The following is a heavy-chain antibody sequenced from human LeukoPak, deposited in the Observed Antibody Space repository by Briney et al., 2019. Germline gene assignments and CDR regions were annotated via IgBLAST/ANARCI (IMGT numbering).Heavy chain of an antibody. CDR2: ISSSTSYI. Sequence: GGSLRLSCTASGFTFSSFAMNWVRQAPGRGLEWVSSISSSTSYIYYADSVKGRFTISRDNAKKSLYLQMNSLRAEDTAVYYCARGVSWSPFDHWGQGTLVTVSS. CDR1: GFTFSSFA. V-gene: IGHV3-21*01. D-gene: IGHD4-11*01. CDR3: ARGVSWSPFDH. J-gene: IGHJ4*02.